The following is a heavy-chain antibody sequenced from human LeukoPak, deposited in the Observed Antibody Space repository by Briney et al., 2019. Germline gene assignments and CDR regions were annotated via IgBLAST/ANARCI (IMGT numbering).Heavy chain of an antibody. V-gene: IGHV3-23*01. CDR3: AKGGAVVPPGNYLDS. Sequence: GGSLRLSCAASGFTLSSYAMSWVRQAPGKGLEWVLAISGRGDRSYYTDSVKGRFTISRDNSKNTLFLQMNSLRVEDTALYYCAKGGAVVPPGNYLDSWGQGTLVTVSS. J-gene: IGHJ4*02. D-gene: IGHD2-2*01. CDR2: ISGRGDRS. CDR1: GFTLSSYA.